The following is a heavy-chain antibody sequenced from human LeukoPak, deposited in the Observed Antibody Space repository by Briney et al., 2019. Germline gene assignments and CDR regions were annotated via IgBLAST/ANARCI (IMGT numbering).Heavy chain of an antibody. CDR1: GFTFTNYG. Sequence: GGSLRLSCAASGFTFTNYGMHWVRQAPGKGLEGVAFIRYDGSNDYYTDSVKGRFTISRDNSKNTLYLQMNSLRAEDTAVYYCAKANLGQLWFRDYYYMDVWGKGTTVTISS. CDR2: IRYDGSND. CDR3: AKANLGQLWFRDYYYMDV. D-gene: IGHD5-18*01. V-gene: IGHV3-30*02. J-gene: IGHJ6*03.